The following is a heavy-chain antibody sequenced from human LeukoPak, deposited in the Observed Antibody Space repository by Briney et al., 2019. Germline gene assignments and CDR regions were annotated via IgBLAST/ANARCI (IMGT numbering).Heavy chain of an antibody. Sequence: ASVKVSCKASGYTFTGYYMHWVRQAPGQGLEWMGWINPNSGGTNYAQKFQGWVTMTRDTSISTAYMELSRLRSDDTAVYYCARDLNDSSGYFDYWGQGTLVTVSS. CDR3: ARDLNDSSGYFDY. J-gene: IGHJ4*02. CDR2: INPNSGGT. D-gene: IGHD3-22*01. CDR1: GYTFTGYY. V-gene: IGHV1-2*04.